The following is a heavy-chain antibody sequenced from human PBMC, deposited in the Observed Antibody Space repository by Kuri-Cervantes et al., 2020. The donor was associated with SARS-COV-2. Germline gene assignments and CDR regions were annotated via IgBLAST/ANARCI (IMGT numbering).Heavy chain of an antibody. D-gene: IGHD3-16*01. CDR1: GYTFTDYY. CDR3: ARSISPNVGAFDY. J-gene: IGHJ4*02. V-gene: IGHV1-46*01. Sequence: ASVKVSCKASGYTFTDYYMNWVRQAPGQGLEWMGIINPSGGSTSYAQKVQGRVTMTRDTSTSTVYMELSSLRSEDTAVYYCARSISPNVGAFDYWGQGTLVTVSS. CDR2: INPSGGST.